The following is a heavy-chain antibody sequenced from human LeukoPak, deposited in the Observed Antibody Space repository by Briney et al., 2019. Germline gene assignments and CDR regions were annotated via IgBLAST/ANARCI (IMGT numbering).Heavy chain of an antibody. V-gene: IGHV3-74*01. CDR3: ARELPTYYFDY. D-gene: IGHD2-15*01. Sequence: GGSLRLSCAASGFTFSTYWMNWVRQAPGKGLVWVSRISSDGISTNYADSVKGRFIISRDNAKSSLFLQMNSLRVEDTAVYYCARELPTYYFDYWGQGSLVAVSS. CDR1: GFTFSTYW. CDR2: ISSDGIST. J-gene: IGHJ4*02.